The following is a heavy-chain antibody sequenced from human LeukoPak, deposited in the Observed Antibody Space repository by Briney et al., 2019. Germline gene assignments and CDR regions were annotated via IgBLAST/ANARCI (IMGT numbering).Heavy chain of an antibody. Sequence: GGSLRLSCAASAFTFSSYAMSWVSQGPGKGLEWVLAISGGGGGTYAGSVKGRFTISRDNSKSTLYLQMNSLRAEDTAIYYCAKDGGYGSGSYYPDYWGQGTLVTVSS. CDR1: AFTFSSYA. J-gene: IGHJ4*02. D-gene: IGHD3-10*01. CDR2: ISGGGGGT. V-gene: IGHV3-23*01. CDR3: AKDGGYGSGSYYPDY.